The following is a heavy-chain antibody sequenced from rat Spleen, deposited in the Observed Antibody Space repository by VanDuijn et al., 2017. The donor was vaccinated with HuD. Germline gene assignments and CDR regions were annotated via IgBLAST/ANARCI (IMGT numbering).Heavy chain of an antibody. Sequence: EVKLVESGGGLVQPGNFLTLSCVASGFTFSNYGMHWIRQAPKKGLEWIAMIYHDSSKMFYADTVTGRFTISRDNSKNTLYLEMNTLRSEDTALYYCAACGEPLGSYNWFTNWGQGTLVTVSS. CDR1: GFTFSNYG. CDR3: AACGEPLGSYNWFTN. CDR2: IYHDSSKM. V-gene: IGHV5-54*01. D-gene: IGHD1-11*01. J-gene: IGHJ3*01.